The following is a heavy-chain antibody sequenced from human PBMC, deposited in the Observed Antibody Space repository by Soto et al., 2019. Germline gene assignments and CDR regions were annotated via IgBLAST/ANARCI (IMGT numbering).Heavy chain of an antibody. D-gene: IGHD3-16*01. CDR1: GYTFTIYG. V-gene: IGHV1-18*01. CDR3: ARDWFGVDY. Sequence: QVQLVQSVAEVKKPGASVKVSCKASGYTFTIYGISWVRQAPGQGLEWMGWINAYNGNRNYAQKLQGRVTMTTDTSTSTASMELRSLSSEDTAVYYCARDWFGVDYWGQGTLVTVSS. CDR2: INAYNGNR. J-gene: IGHJ4*02.